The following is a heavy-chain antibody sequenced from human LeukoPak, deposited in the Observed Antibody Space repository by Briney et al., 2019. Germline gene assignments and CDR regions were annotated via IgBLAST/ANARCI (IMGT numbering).Heavy chain of an antibody. J-gene: IGHJ4*02. D-gene: IGHD6-19*01. CDR3: AKHSTGWYLLDY. Sequence: GGSLRLSCAASGFTFSIYAMNWVRQAPGRGLEWVSSISGSGDSTYYPDSVKGRFTISRDNSKNTLYLQMNSLRAEDTAIYYCAKHSTGWYLLDYWGQGTLVTVSS. CDR1: GFTFSIYA. V-gene: IGHV3-23*01. CDR2: ISGSGDST.